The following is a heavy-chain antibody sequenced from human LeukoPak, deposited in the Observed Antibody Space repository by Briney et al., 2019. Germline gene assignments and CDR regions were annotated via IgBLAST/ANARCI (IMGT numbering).Heavy chain of an antibody. Sequence: SETLSLTCAVYGGSFGGYYWSWIRQPPGKGLEWIGEINHSGSTNYNPSLKSRVTISVDTSKNQFSLRLSSVTAADTAIYYCASVSYDTSLQHWGQGTLVTISS. CDR3: ASVSYDTSLQH. J-gene: IGHJ1*01. V-gene: IGHV4-34*01. CDR1: GGSFGGYY. CDR2: INHSGST. D-gene: IGHD3-22*01.